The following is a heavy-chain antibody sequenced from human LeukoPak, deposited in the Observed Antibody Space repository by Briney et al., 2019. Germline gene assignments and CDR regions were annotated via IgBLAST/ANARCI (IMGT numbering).Heavy chain of an antibody. CDR1: GFTFSSYS. CDR2: ISSSSGYI. Sequence: GGSLRLSCAASGFTFSSYSMNWVRQAPGKGLEWVSSISSSSGYISYADSVKGRFTISRDNAKNSLYLQMNSLRAEDTAVYYCAELGITMIGGVWGKGTRSPSPQ. J-gene: IGHJ6*04. D-gene: IGHD3-10*02. CDR3: AELGITMIGGV. V-gene: IGHV3-21*01.